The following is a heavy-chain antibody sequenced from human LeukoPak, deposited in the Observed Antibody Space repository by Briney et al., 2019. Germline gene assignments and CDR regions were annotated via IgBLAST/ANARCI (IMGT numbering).Heavy chain of an antibody. Sequence: GGSPRLSCAASGFTFSSYEMNWVRQAPGKGLEWVSYISSSGSTIYYADSVKGRFTISRDNAKNSLYLQMNSLRAEDTAVYYCARDNLWFGELFYFDYWGQGTLVTVSS. CDR3: ARDNLWFGELFYFDY. D-gene: IGHD3-10*01. J-gene: IGHJ4*02. CDR1: GFTFSSYE. V-gene: IGHV3-48*03. CDR2: ISSSGSTI.